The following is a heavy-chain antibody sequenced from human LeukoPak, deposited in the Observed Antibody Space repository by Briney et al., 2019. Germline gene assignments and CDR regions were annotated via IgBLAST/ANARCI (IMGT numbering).Heavy chain of an antibody. J-gene: IGHJ4*02. V-gene: IGHV4-34*01. D-gene: IGHD3-22*01. CDR2: INHSGST. Sequence: SETLSLTCAVYGGSFRGYYWSWIRQPPGKGLEWIGEINHSGSTNYNPSLKSRVTISVDTSKNQFSLKLSSVTAADTAVYYCARGKDYYDSSGYLAHRNNEFDYWGQGTLVTVSS. CDR3: ARGKDYYDSSGYLAHRNNEFDY. CDR1: GGSFRGYY.